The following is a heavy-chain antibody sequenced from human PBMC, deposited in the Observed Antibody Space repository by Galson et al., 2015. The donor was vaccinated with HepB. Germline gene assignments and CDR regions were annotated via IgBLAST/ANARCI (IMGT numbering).Heavy chain of an antibody. V-gene: IGHV3-23*01. J-gene: IGHJ4*02. CDR1: GFTFSNSA. Sequence: SLRLSCAASGFTFSNSAMSWVRQAPGKGLEWVSGISGSGHSTYYADSVKGRFTISRDIATSTLYLQMKSLRAEDTAVYYCAKEQVYIEYWGQGALVTVSS. D-gene: IGHD2-2*02. CDR2: ISGSGHST. CDR3: AKEQVYIEY.